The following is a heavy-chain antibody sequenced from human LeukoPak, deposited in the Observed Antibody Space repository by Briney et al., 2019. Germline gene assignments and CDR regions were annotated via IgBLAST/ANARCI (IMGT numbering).Heavy chain of an antibody. CDR3: ARAWSGYTYGYYY. J-gene: IGHJ4*02. CDR1: GLTFSDYN. V-gene: IGHV3-48*01. Sequence: GGSLRLSCAASGLTFSDYNMNWVRQAPGKGLEWVSYITSSSSTIYYADSVKGRFTISRDNAKNSLYLQMNSLRAEDTAVYYCARAWSGYTYGYYYWGQGTLVTVSS. D-gene: IGHD5-18*01. CDR2: ITSSSSTI.